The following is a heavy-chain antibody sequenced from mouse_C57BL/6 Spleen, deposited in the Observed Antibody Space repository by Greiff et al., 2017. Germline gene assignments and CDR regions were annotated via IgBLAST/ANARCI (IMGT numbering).Heavy chain of an antibody. Sequence: AAAAVDFSRYWMSWVRRAPGKGLEWIGEINPDSSTINYAPSLKDKFIISRDNAKNTLYLQMSKVRSEDTALYYCARRGYDYDYAMDYWGQGTSVTVSS. D-gene: IGHD2-4*01. CDR3: ARRGYDYDYAMDY. J-gene: IGHJ4*01. V-gene: IGHV4-1*01. CDR1: AVDFSRYW. CDR2: INPDSSTI.